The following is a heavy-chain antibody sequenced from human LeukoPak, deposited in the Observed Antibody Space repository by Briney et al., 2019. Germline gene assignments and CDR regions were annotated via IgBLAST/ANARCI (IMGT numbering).Heavy chain of an antibody. CDR2: IYPGDADT. J-gene: IGHJ4*02. CDR3: ARRSFFEYSSSSLDY. V-gene: IGHV5-51*01. Sequence: KRQKWMGIIYPGDADTRYSPSFQGQVTISADKSISTAYLQWSSLKASDTAMYYCARRSFFEYSSSSLDYWGQGTLVTVSS. D-gene: IGHD6-6*01.